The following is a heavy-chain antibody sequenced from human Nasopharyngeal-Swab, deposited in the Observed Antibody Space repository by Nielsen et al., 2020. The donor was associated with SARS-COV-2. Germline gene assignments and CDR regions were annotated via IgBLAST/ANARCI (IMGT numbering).Heavy chain of an antibody. V-gene: IGHV3-9*01. Sequence: GGSLRLSCAASGFTFDDYTMHWVRQAPGKGLEWVSGINWNSGRKGYADSVKGRFTISRDNDKNSLYLLMNSLRSEDTALYYCARGTADYSNPSFDYWGQGTLVTVPS. D-gene: IGHD4-11*01. J-gene: IGHJ4*02. CDR3: ARGTADYSNPSFDY. CDR2: INWNSGRK. CDR1: GFTFDDYT.